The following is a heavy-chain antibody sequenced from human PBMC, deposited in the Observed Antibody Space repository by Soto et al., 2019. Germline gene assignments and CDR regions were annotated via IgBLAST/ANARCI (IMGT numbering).Heavy chain of an antibody. Sequence: SVKVSCKASGGTFSSFTISWVRQAPGQGLEWMGRIIPILGIANYAQKFQGRVTITADKSTSTAYMELSRLRSEDTAVYYCATVNKAYYDILTGYILNYYYGMDVWGQGTMVTVSS. CDR1: GGTFSSFT. J-gene: IGHJ6*02. CDR3: ATVNKAYYDILTGYILNYYYGMDV. V-gene: IGHV1-69*02. D-gene: IGHD3-9*01. CDR2: IIPILGIA.